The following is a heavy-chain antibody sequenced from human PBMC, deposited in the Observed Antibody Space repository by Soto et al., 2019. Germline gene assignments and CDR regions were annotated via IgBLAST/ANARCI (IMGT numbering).Heavy chain of an antibody. J-gene: IGHJ6*02. CDR3: ARRQHLVAIKGLYYYYGMDV. D-gene: IGHD6-6*01. Sequence: QVQLVESGGGVVQPGRSLRLSCAASGFTFSSYAMHWVRQAPGKGLEWVAVISYDGSNKYYADSVKGRFTISRDNSKNTLYLQMNSLRAEDTAVYYCARRQHLVAIKGLYYYYGMDVWGQGTTVTVSS. CDR2: ISYDGSNK. CDR1: GFTFSSYA. V-gene: IGHV3-30-3*01.